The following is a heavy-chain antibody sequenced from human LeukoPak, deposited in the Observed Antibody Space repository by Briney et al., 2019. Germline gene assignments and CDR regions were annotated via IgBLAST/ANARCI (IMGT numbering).Heavy chain of an antibody. V-gene: IGHV3-21*01. D-gene: IGHD3-3*01. J-gene: IGHJ6*03. Sequence: SRGSLRLSCTASGFTLSLYSMHWVRQAPGKGLEWVSSIGRSSQYIYYGDSVRGRFTISRDNAKNSLYLDMNSPRAEDTAVYYCARDASNIDFAPYFYYMDVWGKGTTVTVSS. CDR2: IGRSSQYI. CDR1: GFTLSLYS. CDR3: ARDASNIDFAPYFYYMDV.